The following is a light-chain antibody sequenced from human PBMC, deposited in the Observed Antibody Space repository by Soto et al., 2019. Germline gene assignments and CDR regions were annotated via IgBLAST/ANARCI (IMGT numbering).Light chain of an antibody. CDR2: GAS. CDR3: QQYGSSRGT. V-gene: IGKV3-20*01. J-gene: IGKJ1*01. CDR1: QSVSSSY. Sequence: EIVLTQSPGTLSLSPGERATLSCRASQSVSSSYLAWYQQKPGQAPRLLIYGASSRATGIPDRFSGSGSGTDFTLTSSRLEDEDVAVYYCQQYGSSRGTFGQGTKVEIK.